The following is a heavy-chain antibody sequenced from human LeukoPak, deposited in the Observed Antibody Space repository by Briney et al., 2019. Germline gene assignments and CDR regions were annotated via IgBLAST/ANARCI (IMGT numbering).Heavy chain of an antibody. D-gene: IGHD2-2*01. J-gene: IGHJ4*02. CDR1: GFTFSTYV. V-gene: IGHV3-23*01. CDR2: ISGSGGST. Sequence: GGSLRLSCAASGFTFSTYVMSWVRQAPGKGLEWVSAISGSGGSTYYADSVKGRFTISRDNSKNTLYLQMNSLRAEDTAVYYCAIDCSCTSCDGAPTDYWGQGTLVTVSS. CDR3: AIDCSCTSCDGAPTDY.